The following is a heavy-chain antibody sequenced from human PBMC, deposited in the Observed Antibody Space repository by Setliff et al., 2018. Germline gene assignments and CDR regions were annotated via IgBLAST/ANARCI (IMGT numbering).Heavy chain of an antibody. Sequence: SETLSLTCTVSGGYFSSFYWSWIRQPPGGGLDWIGYVDYSGRGYYNPSLKSRVTISVDTSKNQFSLTLNSVTAADTAVYFCARDFQEGWFAPWGQGTLVTVSS. CDR3: ARDFQEGWFAP. CDR2: VDYSGRG. J-gene: IGHJ5*02. CDR1: GGYFSSFY. V-gene: IGHV4-59*01.